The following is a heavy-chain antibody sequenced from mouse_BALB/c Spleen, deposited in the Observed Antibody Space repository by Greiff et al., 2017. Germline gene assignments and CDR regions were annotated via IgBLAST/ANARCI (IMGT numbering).Heavy chain of an antibody. J-gene: IGHJ3*01. CDR3: TRSYGYDWFAY. V-gene: IGHV1-5*01. D-gene: IGHD2-2*01. CDR2: IYPGNSDT. CDR1: GYSFTSYW. Sequence: VQLQQSGTVLARPGASVKMSCKASGYSFTSYWMHWVKQRPGQGLEWIGAIYPGNSDTSYNQKFKGKAKLTAVTSASTAYMELSSLTNEDSAVYYCTRSYGYDWFAYWGQGTLVTVSA.